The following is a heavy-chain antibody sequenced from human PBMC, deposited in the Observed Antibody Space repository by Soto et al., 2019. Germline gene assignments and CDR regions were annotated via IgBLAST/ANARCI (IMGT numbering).Heavy chain of an antibody. CDR1: GYTFTGYY. V-gene: IGHV1-2*04. J-gene: IGHJ4*02. CDR3: ARVGNSSSHPVGRKYYFDY. CDR2: INPNSGGT. Sequence: QVQLVQSGAEVKKPGASVKVSCKASGYTFTGYYMHWVRQAPGQGLEWMGWINPNSGGTNYAQKFQGWVTMTRDTSISTAYMELSRLRSDDTAVYYCARVGNSSSHPVGRKYYFDYWGQGTLVTVSS. D-gene: IGHD6-13*01.